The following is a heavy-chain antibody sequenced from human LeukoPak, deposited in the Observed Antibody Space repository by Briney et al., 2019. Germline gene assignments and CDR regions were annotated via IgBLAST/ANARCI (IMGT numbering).Heavy chain of an antibody. J-gene: IGHJ4*02. CDR1: GFTFSSYG. Sequence: PGRSLRLSCAASGFTFSSYGMHWVRQAPGKGLEWVAVIWYDGSNKYYADSVKGRFTISRDNSKNTLYLQMNSLRAEDTAVYYCARDRQWLVRGTPDYWGQGTLVTVSS. V-gene: IGHV3-33*01. D-gene: IGHD6-19*01. CDR2: IWYDGSNK. CDR3: ARDRQWLVRGTPDY.